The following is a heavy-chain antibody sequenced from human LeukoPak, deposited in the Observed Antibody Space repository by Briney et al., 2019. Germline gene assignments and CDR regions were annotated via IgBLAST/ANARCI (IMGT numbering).Heavy chain of an antibody. Sequence: PSETLSLTCAVYGGSFSGYYWSWIRQPPGKGQEWIGEINHSGSTNYNPSLKSRVTISVDTSKNQFSLKLSSVTAADTAVYYCARQGWYGDSDYWGQGTLVTVSS. CDR2: INHSGST. CDR3: ARQGWYGDSDY. V-gene: IGHV4-34*01. CDR1: GGSFSGYY. J-gene: IGHJ4*02. D-gene: IGHD4-17*01.